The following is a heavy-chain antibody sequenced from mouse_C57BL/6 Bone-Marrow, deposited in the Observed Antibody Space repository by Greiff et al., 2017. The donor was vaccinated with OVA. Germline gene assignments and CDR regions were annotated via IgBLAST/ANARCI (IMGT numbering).Heavy chain of an antibody. CDR1: GYTFTDYY. J-gene: IGHJ4*01. CDR2: IYPGSGNT. V-gene: IGHV1-76*01. Sequence: QVHVKQSGAELVRPGASVKLSCKASGYTFTDYYINWVKQRPGQGLEWIARIYPGSGNTYYNEKFKGKATLTAEKSSSTAYMQLSSLTSEDSAVYFCARGGQFYYAMDYWGQGTSVTVSS. CDR3: ARGGQFYYAMDY.